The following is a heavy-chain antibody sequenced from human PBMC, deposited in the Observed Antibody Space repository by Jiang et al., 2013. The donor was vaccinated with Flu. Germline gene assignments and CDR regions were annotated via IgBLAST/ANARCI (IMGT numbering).Heavy chain of an antibody. Sequence: QLLESGGGVVQPGGSLRLSCAASGFSFSYYAMSWVRQAPGKGLEWMASIRFDGSDKYYAESVKGRFTISRDNSKSILYLQMNSLRAEDTSVYYCATLRGSSYDTYLADYWGQGALVTVSS. CDR2: IRFDGSDK. CDR3: ATLRGSSYDTYLADY. V-gene: IGHV3-30*02. D-gene: IGHD3-3*01. CDR1: GFSFSYYA. J-gene: IGHJ4*02.